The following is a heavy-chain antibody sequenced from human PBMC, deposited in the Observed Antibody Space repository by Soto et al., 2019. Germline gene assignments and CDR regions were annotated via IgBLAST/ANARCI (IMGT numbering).Heavy chain of an antibody. CDR2: IINXFGTE. J-gene: IGHJ6*01. Sequence: SVKVSCKASGDTFSSYTISWVRQAPGQGLEWMGGIINXFGTEXYAQKFKGRVXXTAGEYTXXAYMELRSMRSEDTAVYYCAVTMTNYYYYGMDVWGQGTTVTVSS. CDR1: GDTFSSYT. V-gene: IGHV1-69*01. CDR3: AVTMTNYYYYGMDV. D-gene: IGHD3-22*01.